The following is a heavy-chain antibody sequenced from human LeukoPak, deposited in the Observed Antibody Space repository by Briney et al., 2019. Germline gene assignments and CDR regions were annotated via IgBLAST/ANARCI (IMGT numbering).Heavy chain of an antibody. V-gene: IGHV4-39*07. CDR2: IYYSGST. Sequence: PSETLSLTCTVSGGSISSSSYYWGWIRQPPGKGLEWIGSIYYSGSTYYNPSLKSRVTISVDTSKNQFSLNLTSVTVADTAVYYCARLYDSDGGAFDIWGQGTMVTVSS. J-gene: IGHJ3*02. CDR3: ARLYDSDGGAFDI. CDR1: GGSISSSSYY. D-gene: IGHD3-10*01.